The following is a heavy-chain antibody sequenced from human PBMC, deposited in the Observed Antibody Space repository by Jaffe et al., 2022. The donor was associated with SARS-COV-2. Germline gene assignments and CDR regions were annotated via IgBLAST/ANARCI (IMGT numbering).Heavy chain of an antibody. D-gene: IGHD2-15*01. CDR3: ARDRYCSGGSCRYGMDV. J-gene: IGHJ6*02. V-gene: IGHV3-21*01. Sequence: EVQLVESGGGLVKPGGSLRLSCAASGFTFSSYSMNWVRQAPGKGLEWVSSISSSSSYIYYADSVKGRFTISRDNAKNSLYLQMNSLRAEDTAVYYCARDRYCSGGSCRYGMDVWGQGTTVTVSS. CDR2: ISSSSSYI. CDR1: GFTFSSYS.